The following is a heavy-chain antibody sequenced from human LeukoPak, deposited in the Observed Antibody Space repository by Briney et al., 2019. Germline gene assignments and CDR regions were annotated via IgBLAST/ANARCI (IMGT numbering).Heavy chain of an antibody. J-gene: IGHJ4*02. D-gene: IGHD3-3*01. CDR1: GGSISSGDYY. V-gene: IGHV4-30-4*02. CDR2: IYYSGST. CDR3: ATSLLRFLEWSPYFDY. Sequence: SETLSLTCTVSGGSISSGDYYWSWIRQPPGKGLEWIGYIYYSGSTYYNPSLKSRVTISVDTSKNQFSLKLSSVTAADTAVYYCATSLLRFLEWSPYFDYWGQGTLVTVSS.